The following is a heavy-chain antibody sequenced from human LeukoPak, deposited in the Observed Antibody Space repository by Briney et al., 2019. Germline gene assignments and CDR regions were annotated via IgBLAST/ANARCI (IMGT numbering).Heavy chain of an antibody. J-gene: IGHJ4*02. CDR3: AKGLYRGTGQWLVLYLFSD. D-gene: IGHD6-19*01. CDR2: ISGSGGST. CDR1: GFTFSSYA. Sequence: PGGSLRLSCAASGFTFSSYAMSWVRQAPGKGLEWVSAISGSGGSTYYADSVKGRFTISRDNSKNTLYLQMNSLRAEDTAVYYCAKGLYRGTGQWLVLYLFSDWGQGTLVTVSS. V-gene: IGHV3-23*01.